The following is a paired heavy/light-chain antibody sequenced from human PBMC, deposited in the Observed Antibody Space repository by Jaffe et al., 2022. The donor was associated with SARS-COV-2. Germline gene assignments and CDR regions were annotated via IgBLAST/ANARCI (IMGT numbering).Heavy chain of an antibody. J-gene: IGHJ5*02. CDR1: GFSLSTSGVG. D-gene: IGHD3-22*01. V-gene: IGHV2-5*02. CDR2: IYWDDDK. Sequence: QITLKESGPTLVKPTQTLTLTCTFSGFSLSTSGVGVGWIRQPPGKALEWLALIYWDDDKRYSPSLKSRLTITKDTSKNQVVLTMTNMDPVDTATYYCAHFSYYYDSSGYYRWFDPWGQGTLVTVSS. CDR3: AHFSYYYDSSGYYRWFDP.
Light chain of an antibody. Sequence: DIQMTQSPSSLSASVGDRVTITCRASQGIRNDLGWYQQKPGKAPKRLIYAASSLQSGVPSRFSGSGSGTEFTLTISSLQPEDFATYYCLQHNSYPFTFGQGTKLEIK. CDR1: QGIRND. CDR2: AAS. V-gene: IGKV1-17*01. J-gene: IGKJ2*01. CDR3: LQHNSYPFT.